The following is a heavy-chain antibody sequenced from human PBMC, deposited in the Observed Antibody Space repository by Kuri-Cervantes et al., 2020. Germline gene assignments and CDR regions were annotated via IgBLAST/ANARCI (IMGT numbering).Heavy chain of an antibody. D-gene: IGHD3-22*01. CDR1: GYTFATYG. CDR2: ISAYNGNT. Sequence: ASVKVSCKASGYTFATYGITWVRQAPGQGLEWMGWISAYNGNTNYAQKLQGRVTMTTGTSTSTAYMELRSLRSDDTAVYYCARIREDDSSGYYYYYFDYWGQGTLVTVSS. CDR3: ARIREDDSSGYYYYYFDY. V-gene: IGHV1-18*01. J-gene: IGHJ4*02.